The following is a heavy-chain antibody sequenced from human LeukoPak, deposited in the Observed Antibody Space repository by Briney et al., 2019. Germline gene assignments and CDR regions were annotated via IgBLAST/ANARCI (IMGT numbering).Heavy chain of an antibody. D-gene: IGHD3-22*01. CDR2: IYYSGST. CDR3: ARGSGYYLDFDY. CDR1: GGSISSYH. J-gene: IGHJ4*02. Sequence: SETLSLTCTVSGGSISSYHWSWIRQPPGKGLEWIGYIYYSGSTNYNPSLKSRVTISVDTSKNQFSLKLSSVTAADTAVYYCARGSGYYLDFDYWGQGTLVTVSS. V-gene: IGHV4-59*01.